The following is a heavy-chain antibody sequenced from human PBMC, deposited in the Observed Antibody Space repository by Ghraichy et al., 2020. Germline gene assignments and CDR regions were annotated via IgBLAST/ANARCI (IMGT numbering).Heavy chain of an antibody. Sequence: SVKVSCKASGGTFSSYAISWVRQAPGQGLEWMGGIIPIFGTANYAQKFQGRVTITADESTSTAYMELSSLRSEDTAVYYCASTTRGVVFDAFDIWGQGTMVTVSS. CDR2: IIPIFGTA. CDR3: ASTTRGVVFDAFDI. D-gene: IGHD3-10*01. J-gene: IGHJ3*02. CDR1: GGTFSSYA. V-gene: IGHV1-69*13.